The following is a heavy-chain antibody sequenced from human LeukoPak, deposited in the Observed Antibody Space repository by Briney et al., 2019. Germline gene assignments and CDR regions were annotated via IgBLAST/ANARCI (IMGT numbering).Heavy chain of an antibody. D-gene: IGHD3-22*01. CDR3: AKDGRYYDNRGYSSLDY. CDR2: IRYDGSNK. V-gene: IGHV3-30*02. Sequence: QPGGSLRLSCAASGFTFSSYGMYWVRQAPGKGLEWVAFIRYDGSNKYYADSVKGRFTISRDNSKNTLYVQLNSLRAEDTAVYYCAKDGRYYDNRGYSSLDYWGQGTPVTVSS. CDR1: GFTFSSYG. J-gene: IGHJ4*02.